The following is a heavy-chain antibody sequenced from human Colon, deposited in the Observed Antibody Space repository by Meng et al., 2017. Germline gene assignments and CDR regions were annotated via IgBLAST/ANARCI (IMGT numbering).Heavy chain of an antibody. J-gene: IGHJ5*02. CDR3: ASTTTVTTFDYGWFDP. Sequence: QVQLQESGPGLVKPSQTLSLTGTGAGGSISSGDYYWSWIRQPPGKGLEWIGYIYYSGSTYYNPSLKSRVTISVDTSKNQFSLNLSSVTAADTAVYYCASTTTVTTFDYGWFDPWGQGTLVTVSS. V-gene: IGHV4-30-4*01. D-gene: IGHD4-17*01. CDR2: IYYSGST. CDR1: GGSISSGDYY.